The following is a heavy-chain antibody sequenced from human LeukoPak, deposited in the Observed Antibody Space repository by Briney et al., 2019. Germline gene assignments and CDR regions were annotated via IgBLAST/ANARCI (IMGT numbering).Heavy chain of an antibody. CDR2: ISSSSHYT. V-gene: IGHV3-11*06. CDR1: GFTFSDYY. J-gene: IGHJ4*02. D-gene: IGHD2-21*02. CDR3: ARDGVNSDPYYFDY. Sequence: GGSLRLSCAASGFTFSDYYISWIRQAPGKGLEWVSYISSSSHYTNYADSVKGRFTISRDNAKNSLYLQMNSLRAEDTAVYYCARDGVNSDPYYFDYWGQGTLVTVSS.